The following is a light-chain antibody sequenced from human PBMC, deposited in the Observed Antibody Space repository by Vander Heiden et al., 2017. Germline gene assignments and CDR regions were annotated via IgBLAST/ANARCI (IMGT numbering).Light chain of an antibody. CDR1: QSVLSSSNNKNY. V-gene: IGKV4-1*01. J-gene: IGKJ4*01. CDR3: QQYHSSPLT. Sequence: DIVLTQSPDSLAVSLGERATINCKSSQSVLSSSNNKNYLAWYQQKPGQPLKLLISWASTRESGVPDRFSGSGSGTDFTLIISSLQAEDVAVYSCQQYHSSPLTFGGGTKVEIK. CDR2: WAS.